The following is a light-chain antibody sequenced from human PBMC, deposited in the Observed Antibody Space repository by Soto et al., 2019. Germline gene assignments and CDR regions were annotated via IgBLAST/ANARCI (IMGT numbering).Light chain of an antibody. CDR1: NSDIGSYNL. V-gene: IGLV2-23*02. CDR3: CSYAGSSIFV. CDR2: EVI. Sequence: QSALTQPASVSVSPGQSITISCTGSNSDIGSYNLVSWYQHHPGKAPKLMISEVIRRPSGVSNRFSGSKSGNTASLTISGLQAEDEADYCCCSYAGSSIFVFGGGTKLTVL. J-gene: IGLJ2*01.